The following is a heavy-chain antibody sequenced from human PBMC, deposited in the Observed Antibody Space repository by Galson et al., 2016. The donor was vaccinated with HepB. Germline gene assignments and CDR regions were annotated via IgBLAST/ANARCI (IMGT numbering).Heavy chain of an antibody. V-gene: IGHV3-23*01. J-gene: IGHJ4*02. CDR1: GFTFSTHD. D-gene: IGHD5-24*01. CDR2: ISGIGENT. Sequence: SLRLSCAASGFTFSTHDMSWVRQAPGKGLEWVSAISGIGENTHYADSVKGRFTISRDTSKNTLFLQMNNLRGEDPAVYYCAKDGLQFSGSWGQGAVVTVSS. CDR3: AKDGLQFSGS.